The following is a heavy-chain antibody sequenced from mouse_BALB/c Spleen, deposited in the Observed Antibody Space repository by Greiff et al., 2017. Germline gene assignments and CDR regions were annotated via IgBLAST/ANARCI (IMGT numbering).Heavy chain of an antibody. J-gene: IGHJ1*01. CDR2: ISYSGST. CDR3: ARKGGTVRYFDV. D-gene: IGHD1-1*01. CDR1: GDSITSGY. V-gene: IGHV3-8*02. Sequence: EVKLVESGPCLVKPSQTLSLTCSVTGDSITSGYWNWIRKFPGNKLEYMGYISYSGSTYYNPSLKSRISITRDTSKNQYYLQLNSVTTEDTATYYCARKGGTVRYFDVWGAGTTVTVSS.